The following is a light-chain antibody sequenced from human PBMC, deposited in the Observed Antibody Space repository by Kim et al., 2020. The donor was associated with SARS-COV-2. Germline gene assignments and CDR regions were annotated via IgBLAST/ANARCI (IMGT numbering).Light chain of an antibody. CDR2: KAS. Sequence: DIQMTQSPSTLSASVGDRVTITCRASQSISSWLAWYQQKPGKAPKLLIYKASSLESGVPSRFSGSGSGTEFTLTISSLQPDDFATYYCQQYNSYPYTFGQGAKLEI. V-gene: IGKV1-5*03. CDR1: QSISSW. CDR3: QQYNSYPYT. J-gene: IGKJ2*01.